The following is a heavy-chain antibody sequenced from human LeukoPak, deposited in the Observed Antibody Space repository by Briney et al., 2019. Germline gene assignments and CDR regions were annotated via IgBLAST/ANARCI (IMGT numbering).Heavy chain of an antibody. Sequence: GESLKISCKGSGYRFTSYWIGWVRQMPGKGLEWMGIIYPGDSDTRYSPSFQGHVTISADKSISTAYLQWSSLKASDTAMYYCARHSDWYSSSSPDYWGQGTLVTVSS. J-gene: IGHJ4*02. D-gene: IGHD6-6*01. CDR2: IYPGDSDT. CDR3: ARHSDWYSSSSPDY. CDR1: GYRFTSYW. V-gene: IGHV5-51*01.